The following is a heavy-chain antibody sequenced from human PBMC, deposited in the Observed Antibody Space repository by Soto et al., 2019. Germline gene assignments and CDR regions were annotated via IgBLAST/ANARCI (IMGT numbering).Heavy chain of an antibody. Sequence: SVKVSCKASGGTFSSYAISWVRQAPGQGLEWMGGIIPIFGTANYAQKFQGRVTITADESTSTAYMELSSLRSEDTAVYYCARVFGSSSDYYYYGMDVWGQGTTVTVSS. V-gene: IGHV1-69*13. CDR3: ARVFGSSSDYYYYGMDV. J-gene: IGHJ6*02. CDR1: GGTFSSYA. CDR2: IIPIFGTA. D-gene: IGHD6-6*01.